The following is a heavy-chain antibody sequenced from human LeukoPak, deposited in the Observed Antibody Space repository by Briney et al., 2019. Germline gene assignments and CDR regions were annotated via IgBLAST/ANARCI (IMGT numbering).Heavy chain of an antibody. V-gene: IGHV1-3*01. J-gene: IGHJ5*02. CDR1: GYTFTSYA. Sequence: ASVKGSCKASGYTFTSYAMHWVRQAPGQRREWMGWINAGNGNTKYSQKFQGRVTITRDTSASTAYMELSSLRSEDTAVYYCARDIAGIYNWFDPWGQGTLVTVSS. CDR2: INAGNGNT. CDR3: ARDIAGIYNWFDP. D-gene: IGHD6-13*01.